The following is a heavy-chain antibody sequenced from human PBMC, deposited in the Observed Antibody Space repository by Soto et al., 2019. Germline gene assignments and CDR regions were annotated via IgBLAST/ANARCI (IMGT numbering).Heavy chain of an antibody. J-gene: IGHJ3*02. V-gene: IGHV4-39*01. CDR1: GGSISSSSSY. Sequence: PSETLSLTCTVSGGSISSSSSYWGWIRQPPGKGLEWIGSIYYSGSTYYNPSLKSRVTISVDTSKNQFSLKLSSVTAADTAVYYCARHGGLEDIVLMVYAMSSFDIWGQGTMVTVSS. D-gene: IGHD2-8*01. CDR2: IYYSGST. CDR3: ARHGGLEDIVLMVYAMSSFDI.